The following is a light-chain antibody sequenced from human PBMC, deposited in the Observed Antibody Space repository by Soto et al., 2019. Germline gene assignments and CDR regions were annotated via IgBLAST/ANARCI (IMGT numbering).Light chain of an antibody. V-gene: IGKV1-5*03. CDR1: QTIGSL. CDR2: KAS. Sequence: DIQMTQSPSTLSASVGDRVTITCRASQTIGSLLAWYQQKAGRAPKLLIYKASTLESGVPARFSGSRSGTEFSLTISSLQPDDFATYHCQHYNNYPPMYTFGQGTKLEI. J-gene: IGKJ2*01. CDR3: QHYNNYPPMYT.